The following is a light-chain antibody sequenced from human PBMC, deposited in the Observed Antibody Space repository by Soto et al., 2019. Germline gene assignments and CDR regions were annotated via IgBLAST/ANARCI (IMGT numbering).Light chain of an antibody. J-gene: IGLJ1*01. CDR1: SSDVGGYNY. V-gene: IGLV2-14*03. Sequence: QSVLTQPASVSGSPGQSITISCTGTSSDVGGYNYFSWYQHHPGKAPKLIIYDVTNRPSVVSNPFSGSKSGNTASLTISVLQPEDEADYYCSSYTTSNTRQVVFGTGTKVTVL. CDR3: SSYTTSNTRQVV. CDR2: DVT.